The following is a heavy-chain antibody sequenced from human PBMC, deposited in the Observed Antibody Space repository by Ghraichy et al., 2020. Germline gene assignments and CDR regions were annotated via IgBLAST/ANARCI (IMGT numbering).Heavy chain of an antibody. D-gene: IGHD3-22*01. CDR2: ISGSGDDT. CDR3: ARDPSSAYYLEYLQN. Sequence: GGSLRLSCAASGFTFTSYAMTWVRQAPGKGLEWVSGISGSGDDTFYADSVKGRFTISRDNSRNTLFLQMNSLRAEDTALYYCARDPSSAYYLEYLQNWGQGTLVTVSS. V-gene: IGHV3-23*01. CDR1: GFTFTSYA. J-gene: IGHJ1*01.